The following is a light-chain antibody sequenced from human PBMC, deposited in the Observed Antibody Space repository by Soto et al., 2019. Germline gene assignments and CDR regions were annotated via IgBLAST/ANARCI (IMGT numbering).Light chain of an antibody. Sequence: EIVMTQSPATLSVSPGEGATLSCKASQNVNNNLAWYQQRPGQPPMLLIYDAPTRATVISARFSGSGYWTDFTLTISSLQSEDFVVDYYQQGRNWPLTFGGGTKVEIK. CDR3: QQGRNWPLT. CDR2: DAP. V-gene: IGKV3-15*01. CDR1: QNVNNN. J-gene: IGKJ4*01.